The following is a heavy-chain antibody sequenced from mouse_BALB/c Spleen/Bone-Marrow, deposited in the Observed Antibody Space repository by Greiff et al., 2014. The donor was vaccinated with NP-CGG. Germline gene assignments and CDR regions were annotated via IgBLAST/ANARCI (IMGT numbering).Heavy chain of an antibody. Sequence: VQLQQSGAEVVKPGAPVKLSCKASGYTFTRYWMHWVRQRPGRGLEWIGKIDPSDSETHYNREFKDKATLTVDKSSSTAYIQLSSLTSEDSGVYFCARSGGNYVAWFVYWGQGTLVTVSP. D-gene: IGHD2-1*01. V-gene: IGHV1-69*02. CDR2: IDPSDSET. J-gene: IGHJ3*01. CDR3: ARSGGNYVAWFVY. CDR1: GYTFTRYW.